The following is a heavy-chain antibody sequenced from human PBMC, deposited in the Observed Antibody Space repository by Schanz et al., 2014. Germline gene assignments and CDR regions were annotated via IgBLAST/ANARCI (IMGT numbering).Heavy chain of an antibody. D-gene: IGHD2-2*01. Sequence: QVQLQQWGAGLLKPSETLSLTCAVYGGSFSGYYWTWIRQPPGKGLEWIGEIHHSGSTNYNPSLKSRVTISMDTPKNQSSLKLSSVPAADTAVYYCARGEWSTSQFDYWGHGTLVTVSS. V-gene: IGHV4-34*01. CDR3: ARGEWSTSQFDY. J-gene: IGHJ4*01. CDR1: GGSFSGYY. CDR2: IHHSGST.